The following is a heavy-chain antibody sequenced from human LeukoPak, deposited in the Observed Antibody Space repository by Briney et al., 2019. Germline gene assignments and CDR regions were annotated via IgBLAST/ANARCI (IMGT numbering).Heavy chain of an antibody. V-gene: IGHV3-23*01. D-gene: IGHD6-13*01. J-gene: IGHJ4*02. CDR1: GFTFSSYA. CDR2: ISGSGGST. CDR3: ARFAIGYSSSGFNDY. Sequence: PGGSLRLSCAASGFTFSSYAMSWVRQAPGKGLEWVSAISGSGGSTYYADSVKGRFTISRDNAKNSLYLQINSLRAEDTAVYYCARFAIGYSSSGFNDYWGQGTLVTVSS.